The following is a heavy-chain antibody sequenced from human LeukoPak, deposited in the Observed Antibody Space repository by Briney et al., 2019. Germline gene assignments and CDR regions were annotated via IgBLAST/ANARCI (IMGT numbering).Heavy chain of an antibody. D-gene: IGHD2-15*01. CDR3: ARGLFSGCSGGSCL. V-gene: IGHV1-8*01. CDR1: GYTFTSYD. CDR2: MNPNSGNT. J-gene: IGHJ4*02. Sequence: ASVKVSCKASGYTFTSYDINWVRQATGQGLEWMGWMNPNSGNTGYAQKFQGRVTMTRNTSISTAYMELSSLRSEDTAVCYCARGLFSGCSGGSCLWGQGTLVTVSS.